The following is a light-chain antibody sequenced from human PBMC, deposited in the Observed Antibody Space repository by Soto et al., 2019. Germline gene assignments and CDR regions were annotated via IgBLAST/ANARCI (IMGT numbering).Light chain of an antibody. CDR3: QEDNNWPHT. V-gene: IGKV3D-15*01. Sequence: TVLSQSRATLSVSPGESATLSCRASQSVSSNLAWHQQRPGQAPRLLIYGASTRATGVPARFSGGGSGTEFTLTITSLQSEDFAVYWCQEDNNWPHTFDPGTRLEIK. CDR1: QSVSSN. CDR2: GAS. J-gene: IGKJ5*01.